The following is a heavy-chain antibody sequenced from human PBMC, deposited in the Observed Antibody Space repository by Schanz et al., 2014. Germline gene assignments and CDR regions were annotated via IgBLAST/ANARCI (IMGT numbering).Heavy chain of an antibody. Sequence: EVHLVESGGGLVKPGGSLRLSCGASGFTFSDYSMNWVRQAPGKGLEWVSYITTSSTTIHYAGSVKGRFTISRDNGKNSLYLQMNSLRDEDTAVYYCARGGAYNFLTDEAFDVWGQGTMVTVSS. CDR2: ITTSSTTI. CDR3: ARGGAYNFLTDEAFDV. J-gene: IGHJ3*01. D-gene: IGHD3-9*01. CDR1: GFTFSDYS. V-gene: IGHV3-48*02.